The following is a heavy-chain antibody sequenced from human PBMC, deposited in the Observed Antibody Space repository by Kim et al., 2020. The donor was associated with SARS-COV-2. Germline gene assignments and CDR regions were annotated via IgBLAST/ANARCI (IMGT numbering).Heavy chain of an antibody. CDR3: ATRRIAVALLDY. V-gene: IGHV4-39*01. D-gene: IGHD6-19*01. J-gene: IGHJ4*02. CDR1: GGSISSSSYY. CDR2: IYYSGST. Sequence: SETLSLTCTVSGGSISSSSYYWGWIRQPPGKGLEWIGSIYYSGSTYYNPSLKSRVTISVDTSKNQFSLKLSSVTAADTAVYYCATRRIAVALLDYWGQGTLVTVSS.